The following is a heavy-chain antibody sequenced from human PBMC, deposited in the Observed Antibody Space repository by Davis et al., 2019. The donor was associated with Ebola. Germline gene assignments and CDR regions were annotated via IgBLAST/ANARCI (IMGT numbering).Heavy chain of an antibody. Sequence: SETLSLTCAVSGDSVSSRNWWSWVRQSPGKGLEWIGEIYHGGITKYNPSLKSRVTISVDSSKNQFSLKLSSVTAADTAVYYCARTSAAGDYWGQGTLVTVSS. CDR3: ARTSAAGDY. V-gene: IGHV4-4*02. CDR2: IYHGGIT. CDR1: GDSVSSRNW. D-gene: IGHD6-13*01. J-gene: IGHJ4*02.